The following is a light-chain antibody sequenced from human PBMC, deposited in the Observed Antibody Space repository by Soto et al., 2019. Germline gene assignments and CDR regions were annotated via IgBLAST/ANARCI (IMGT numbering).Light chain of an antibody. CDR3: QQYNSYSWT. Sequence: IQLTQAPSSLSASVVYIFTITCRASQGISSYLAWYQQKPGKAPKLLIYAASSLQSGVPSRFSGSGSGTEFTLTISSLQSDDSAAYYCQQYNSYSWTFGQGTKVDTK. J-gene: IGKJ1*01. CDR2: AAS. V-gene: IGKV1-9*01. CDR1: QGISSY.